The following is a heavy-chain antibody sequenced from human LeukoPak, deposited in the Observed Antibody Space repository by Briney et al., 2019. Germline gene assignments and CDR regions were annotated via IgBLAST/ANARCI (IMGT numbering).Heavy chain of an antibody. CDR3: ATLYSDYGAY. Sequence: PGGSLRLSCAASGLDVKNNAMKWVRQPPGKGLEWVAAISGDGGTYYADSVKGRFTISRDTSKNTLYMQMNSLRAEDTALYSSATLYSDYGAYWGQGTLVTVSA. J-gene: IGHJ4*02. CDR1: GLDVKNNA. V-gene: IGHV3-23*01. CDR2: ISGDGGT. D-gene: IGHD2-2*02.